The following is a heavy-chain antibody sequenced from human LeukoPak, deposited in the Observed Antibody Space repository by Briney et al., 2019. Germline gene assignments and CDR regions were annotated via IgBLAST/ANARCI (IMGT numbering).Heavy chain of an antibody. J-gene: IGHJ4*02. V-gene: IGHV4-34*01. CDR1: GGSFSGYY. CDR3: ARGYYDILTGYHTVKSEQFDY. CDR2: INHSGST. Sequence: SETLSLTCAVYGGSFSGYYWSWIRQPPGKGLEWIGEINHSGSTNYNPSLKSRVTISVDTSKNQFSLKLSSVTAADTAVYYCARGYYDILTGYHTVKSEQFDYWGQGTLVTVSS. D-gene: IGHD3-9*01.